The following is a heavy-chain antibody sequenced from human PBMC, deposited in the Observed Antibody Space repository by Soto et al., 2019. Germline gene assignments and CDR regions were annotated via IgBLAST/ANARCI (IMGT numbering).Heavy chain of an antibody. CDR1: GGTFSSYA. Sequence: SVKVSCKASGGTFSSYAISWVRQAPGQGLEWMGGIIPIFGTANYAQKFQGRVTITADEPTSTAYMELSSLRSEDTAVYYCARVVGNDYGDYLPEGPYYYGMDVWGQGTTVTVSS. D-gene: IGHD4-17*01. J-gene: IGHJ6*02. CDR2: IIPIFGTA. CDR3: ARVVGNDYGDYLPEGPYYYGMDV. V-gene: IGHV1-69*13.